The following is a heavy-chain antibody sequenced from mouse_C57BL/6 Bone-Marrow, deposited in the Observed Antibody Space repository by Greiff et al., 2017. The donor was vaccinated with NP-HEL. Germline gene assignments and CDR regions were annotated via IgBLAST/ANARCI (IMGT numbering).Heavy chain of an antibody. V-gene: IGHV5-6*01. CDR2: ISSGGSYT. D-gene: IGHD2-3*01. CDR3: ARHDGYYGFAY. Sequence: EVKLMESGGDLVKPGGSLKLSCAASGFTFSSYGMSWVRQTPDKRLEWVATISSGGSYTYYPDSVKGRFTISRDNAKDTLYLQMSSLKSEDTAMYYCARHDGYYGFAYRGQGTLVTFFA. J-gene: IGHJ3*01. CDR1: GFTFSSYG.